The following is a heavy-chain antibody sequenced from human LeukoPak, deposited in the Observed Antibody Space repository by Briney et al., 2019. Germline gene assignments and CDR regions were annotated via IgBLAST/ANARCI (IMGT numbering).Heavy chain of an antibody. Sequence: SETLSLTCTVSGGSISSGDYYWGWIRQPPGKGLEWIGYIYYSGSTYYNPSLKMRVTISVATSKNQFSLKLSSVTAADTAVYYCARDPTRYCSGGSCYGLDYWGQGTLVTVSS. CDR3: ARDPTRYCSGGSCYGLDY. V-gene: IGHV4-30-4*01. D-gene: IGHD2-15*01. J-gene: IGHJ4*02. CDR1: GGSISSGDYY. CDR2: IYYSGST.